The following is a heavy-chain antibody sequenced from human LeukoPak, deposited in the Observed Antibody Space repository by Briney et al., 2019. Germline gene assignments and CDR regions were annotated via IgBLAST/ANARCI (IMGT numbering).Heavy chain of an antibody. Sequence: SETLSLTCAVYGGSFSGYYWSWIRQPPGKGLEWIGEINHSGSTNYNPSLKSRVTISVDTSKNQFSLKLSSVTAADTAVYYCARGPSYHYDSSGYYLYWGQGTLVTVSS. J-gene: IGHJ4*02. CDR3: ARGPSYHYDSSGYYLY. D-gene: IGHD3-22*01. CDR1: GGSFSGYY. V-gene: IGHV4-34*01. CDR2: INHSGST.